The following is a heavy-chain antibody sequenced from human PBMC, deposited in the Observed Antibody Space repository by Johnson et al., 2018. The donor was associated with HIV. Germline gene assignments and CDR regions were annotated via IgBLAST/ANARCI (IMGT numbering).Heavy chain of an antibody. Sequence: QVQLVESGGGVVQPGRSLRLSCTASGFTFSSYGIHWVRQAPGKGLEWVALIWYDGSNKYYADSVKGRFTISRDNSKNTLYLQMNSLRPEDTAVYYCARDGRDLVTRGSFDVWGQGTVVTVSS. CDR3: ARDGRDLVTRGSFDV. CDR1: GFTFSSYG. J-gene: IGHJ3*01. CDR2: IWYDGSNK. V-gene: IGHV3-33*01. D-gene: IGHD5-18*01.